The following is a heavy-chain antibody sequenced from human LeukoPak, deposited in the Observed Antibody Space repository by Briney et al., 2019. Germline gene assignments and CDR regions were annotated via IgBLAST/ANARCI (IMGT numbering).Heavy chain of an antibody. V-gene: IGHV3-9*01. CDR3: AKDNTYSSSFSFDY. D-gene: IGHD6-6*01. CDR2: ISWNSGSI. J-gene: IGHJ4*02. Sequence: GRSLRLSCAASGFTFDDYAMHWVRQAPGKGLEWVSGISWNSGSIGYADSVKGRFTISRDNAKNSLYLQMNSLRAEDTALYYCAKDNTYSSSFSFDYWGQGTLVTVSS. CDR1: GFTFDDYA.